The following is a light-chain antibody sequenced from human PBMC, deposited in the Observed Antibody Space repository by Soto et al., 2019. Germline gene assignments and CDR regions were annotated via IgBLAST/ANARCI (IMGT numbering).Light chain of an antibody. CDR1: RSDVGGYNY. V-gene: IGLV2-8*01. CDR2: EVA. J-gene: IGLJ2*01. CDR3: TSFAGNNNFV. Sequence: QPVLTQPPSASGSPGQSVTISCTGTRSDVGGYNYVSWYQQHPGKAPKLIIYEVAKRPSGVPDRFSGSKSGNTASLTVSGLQAEDEGDYYCTSFAGNNNFVFGGGTKVTV.